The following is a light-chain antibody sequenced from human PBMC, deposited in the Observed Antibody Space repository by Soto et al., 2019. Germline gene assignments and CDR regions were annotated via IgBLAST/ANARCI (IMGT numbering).Light chain of an antibody. V-gene: IGKV3D-20*02. CDR1: QSLSSGY. Sequence: EIILTQSPDTLSLSPGERVTLSCRASQSLSSGYLAWYQRKFGQAPRLLIYDASRRATGIPERFSGSGSGTDFTLTINRLEPEDFAVYYCQHRSNWPPEITFGQGTRLEIK. J-gene: IGKJ5*01. CDR2: DAS. CDR3: QHRSNWPPEIT.